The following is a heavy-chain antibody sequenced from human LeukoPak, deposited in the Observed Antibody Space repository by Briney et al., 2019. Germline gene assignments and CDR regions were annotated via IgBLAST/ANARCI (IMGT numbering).Heavy chain of an antibody. Sequence: GGSLRLSCAASGFTFSSYGMHWVRQAPGKGLEWVAVIWVNGINKYYADSVKGRFTISRDNSKNTLYLQMNSLRAEDTAVYYCARAPAAIDAFDIWGQGTMVTVSS. CDR1: GFTFSSYG. D-gene: IGHD2-2*01. V-gene: IGHV3-33*01. CDR3: ARAPAAIDAFDI. CDR2: IWVNGINK. J-gene: IGHJ3*02.